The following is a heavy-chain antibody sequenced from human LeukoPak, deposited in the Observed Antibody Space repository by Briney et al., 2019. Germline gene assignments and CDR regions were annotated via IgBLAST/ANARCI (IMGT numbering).Heavy chain of an antibody. V-gene: IGHV3-21*01. CDR3: ARDRGGYSYGYCYFDY. CDR2: ISSSSSYI. J-gene: IGHJ4*02. Sequence: PGGSLRLSCAASGFTFSSYSMTWVRQAPGKGLEWVSSISSSSSYIYYADSVKGRFTISRDNAKNSLYLQMNSLRAEDTAVYYCARDRGGYSYGYCYFDYWGQGTLVTVSS. CDR1: GFTFSSYS. D-gene: IGHD5-18*01.